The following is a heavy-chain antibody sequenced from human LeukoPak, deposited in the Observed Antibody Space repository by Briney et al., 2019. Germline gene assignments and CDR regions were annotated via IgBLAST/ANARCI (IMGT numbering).Heavy chain of an antibody. CDR2: IYHSGGT. Sequence: PSETLSLTCTVSGYSISSGYYWGWIRQPPGKGLEWIGSIYHSGGTYYSPSLTSRVTISLDTSRNQFSLKLNSVTAADTAVYYCAKSNGYGLVDIWGQGTMVTVSS. V-gene: IGHV4-38-2*02. CDR3: AKSNGYGLVDI. CDR1: GYSISSGYY. J-gene: IGHJ3*02. D-gene: IGHD3-10*01.